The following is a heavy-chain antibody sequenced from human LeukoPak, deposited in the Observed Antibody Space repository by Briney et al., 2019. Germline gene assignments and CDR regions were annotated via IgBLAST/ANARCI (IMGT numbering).Heavy chain of an antibody. Sequence: ASVKVSCKASGGTFSSYAISWVRQAPGQGLEWMRGIIPIFGTANYAQKFQGRVTITADESTSTACMELSSLRSEDTAVYYCARDAQSTYYYDSSGYYDAFDIWGQGTMVTVSS. CDR2: IIPIFGTA. CDR3: ARDAQSTYYYDSSGYYDAFDI. CDR1: GGTFSSYA. D-gene: IGHD3-22*01. V-gene: IGHV1-69*13. J-gene: IGHJ3*02.